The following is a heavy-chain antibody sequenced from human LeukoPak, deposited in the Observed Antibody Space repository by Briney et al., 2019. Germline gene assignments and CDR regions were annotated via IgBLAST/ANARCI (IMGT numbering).Heavy chain of an antibody. J-gene: IGHJ3*02. CDR1: GYTFTNNY. CDR2: IDPSDSYT. Sequence: KVPCKASGYTFTNNYIHWVRQMPGKGLEWMGRIDPSDSYTNYSPSFQGHVTISADKSISTAYLQWSSLKASDTAIYYCARRQLPDAFDIWGQGTMVTVSS. CDR3: ARRQLPDAFDI. V-gene: IGHV5-10-1*01. D-gene: IGHD2-2*01.